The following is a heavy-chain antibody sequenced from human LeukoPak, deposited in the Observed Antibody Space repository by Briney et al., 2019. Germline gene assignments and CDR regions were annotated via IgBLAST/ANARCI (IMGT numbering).Heavy chain of an antibody. CDR2: VNRDGSET. CDR3: ARNNAMDV. Sequence: GGSLRLSCAASGFALSSHWMTWVRQVPGRGPEWVANVNRDGSETYYLDSVKGRFTISKDNAKNSLYLQINSLRAEDTALYHCARNNAMDVWGQGTTVIVSS. V-gene: IGHV3-7*03. J-gene: IGHJ6*02. D-gene: IGHD2-8*01. CDR1: GFALSSHW.